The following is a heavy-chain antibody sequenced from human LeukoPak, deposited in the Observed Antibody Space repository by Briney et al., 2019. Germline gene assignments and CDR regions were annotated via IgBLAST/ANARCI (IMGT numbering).Heavy chain of an antibody. J-gene: IGHJ4*02. CDR1: GFTFSSYW. V-gene: IGHV3-7*01. CDR3: ARDTLWLYVDY. D-gene: IGHD5-18*01. CDR2: IKQDGSER. Sequence: PGGSLRLSCAASGFTFSSYWMSWVRRAPGKGLEWVANIKQDGSERYYVDSVKGRFTISRDNAKNSLYLQMNSLRAEDTAVYYCARDTLWLYVDYWGQGTLVTVSS.